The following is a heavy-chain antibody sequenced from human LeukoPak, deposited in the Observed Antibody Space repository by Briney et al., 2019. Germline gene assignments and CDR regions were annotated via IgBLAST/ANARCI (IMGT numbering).Heavy chain of an antibody. Sequence: SETLSLTCTVSGGSISSYYWSWIRQPAGKGLEWIGRIHSSGSTNYSPSLKSRVTMLLDTSKNQFSLKLSSVTAADTAVYYCAREYCTRTTCYFDYWGQGTLVTVSS. CDR3: AREYCTRTTCYFDY. CDR2: IHSSGST. J-gene: IGHJ4*02. D-gene: IGHD2-2*01. CDR1: GGSISSYY. V-gene: IGHV4-4*07.